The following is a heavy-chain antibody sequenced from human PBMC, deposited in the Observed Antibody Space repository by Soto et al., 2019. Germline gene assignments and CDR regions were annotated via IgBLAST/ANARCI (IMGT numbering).Heavy chain of an antibody. CDR1: GYTFTGYY. V-gene: IGHV1-2*04. CDR3: ARASGEYLSYGMDV. Sequence: ASVKVSCKASGYTFTGYYIHWVRLAPGQGLEWMGWINPNSGGTNYAQKFQGWVTMTRDTSISTGYMELSRLRSDDTAVYYCARASGEYLSYGMDVWGQGTTVTVSS. D-gene: IGHD3-10*01. CDR2: INPNSGGT. J-gene: IGHJ6*02.